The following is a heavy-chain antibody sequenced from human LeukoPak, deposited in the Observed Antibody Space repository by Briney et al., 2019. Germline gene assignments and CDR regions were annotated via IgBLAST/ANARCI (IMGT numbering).Heavy chain of an antibody. CDR1: GGSISSSSYY. CDR2: IYYSGST. Sequence: SETLSLTCTVSGGSISSSSYYWGWIRQPPGKGLEWIGSIYYSGSTYYNPSLKSRVTISVDTSKNQFSLKLSSVTAADTAVYYCLVVVAATQFDPWGQGTLVTVSS. V-gene: IGHV4-39*01. J-gene: IGHJ5*02. D-gene: IGHD2-15*01. CDR3: LVVVAATQFDP.